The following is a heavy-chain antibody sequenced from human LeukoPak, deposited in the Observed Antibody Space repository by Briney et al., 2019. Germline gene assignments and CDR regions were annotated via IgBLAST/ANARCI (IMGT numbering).Heavy chain of an antibody. D-gene: IGHD3-10*01. CDR3: ARHIAGSGSAFDL. CDR1: GGSINNYY. Sequence: SETLSLTCTVSGGSINNYYWGWIRQAPGKGLEWIAYIHYTGITNYNPSLKSRGTISVDTSKNQFSLNLSSVTAADTAMYYCARHIAGSGSAFDLWGRGTLVTVSS. J-gene: IGHJ2*01. CDR2: IHYTGIT. V-gene: IGHV4-59*08.